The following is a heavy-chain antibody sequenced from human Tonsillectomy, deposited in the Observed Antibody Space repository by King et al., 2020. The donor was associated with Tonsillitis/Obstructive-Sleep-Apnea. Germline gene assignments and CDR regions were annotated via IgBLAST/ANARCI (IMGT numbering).Heavy chain of an antibody. CDR1: GYTFTTYG. J-gene: IGHJ4*02. V-gene: IGHV1-18*01. CDR3: ARDSRSHYXDXSGYYTFXX. Sequence: QLVQSGAEVKKPGASVKVSCKASGYTFTTYGISWVRQAPGQGLEWMGWIXAYNGDTNYAQKLQDRVTMTTDTSTSTAYMEVRSLXSDDTAVYYCARDSRSHYXDXSGYYTFXXWXXXXXVTXSS. CDR2: IXAYNGDT. D-gene: IGHD3-22*01.